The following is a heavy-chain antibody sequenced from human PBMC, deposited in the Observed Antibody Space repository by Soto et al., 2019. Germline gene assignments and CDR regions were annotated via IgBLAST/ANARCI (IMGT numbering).Heavy chain of an antibody. Sequence: ASETLSLTCTVSGGSISSYYWSWIRQPPGKGLEWIGYIYYSGSTNYNPSLKSRVTISVDTSKNQFSLKLSSVTAADTAVYYCARDRLANWLDPWGPGTMLTVYS. V-gene: IGHV4-59*01. CDR3: ARDRLANWLDP. J-gene: IGHJ5*02. CDR1: GGSISSYY. CDR2: IYYSGST.